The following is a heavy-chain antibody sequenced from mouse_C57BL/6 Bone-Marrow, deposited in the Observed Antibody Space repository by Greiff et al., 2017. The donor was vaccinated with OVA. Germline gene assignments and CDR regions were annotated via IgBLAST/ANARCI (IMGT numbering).Heavy chain of an antibody. CDR3: ARDLYYYGSSLFAY. J-gene: IGHJ3*01. D-gene: IGHD1-1*01. Sequence: QVQLQQSGPELVKPGASVKISCKASGYAFSSSWMNWVKQRPGKGLEWIGRIYPGDGDTNYNGKFKGKATLTVDKPSSTAYMQLSSLTSEDSAVYYCARDLYYYGSSLFAYWGQGTLVTVSA. V-gene: IGHV1-82*01. CDR1: GYAFSSSW. CDR2: IYPGDGDT.